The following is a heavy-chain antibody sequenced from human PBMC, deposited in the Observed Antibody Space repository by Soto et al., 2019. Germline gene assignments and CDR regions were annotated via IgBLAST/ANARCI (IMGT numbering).Heavy chain of an antibody. CDR1: GYTFTSYY. V-gene: IGHV1-46*01. CDR3: ARDQRITMVGEVIITVPSFDY. J-gene: IGHJ4*02. D-gene: IGHD3-10*01. CDR2: VNPSGGST. Sequence: ASVKVSCKASGYTFTSYYMHWVRQAPGQGLEWMGIVNPSGGSTSYAQKFQGRATMTRDTSTSTVYMELSSLRSEDTAVYYCARDQRITMVGEVIITVPSFDYWGEGARVTVPS.